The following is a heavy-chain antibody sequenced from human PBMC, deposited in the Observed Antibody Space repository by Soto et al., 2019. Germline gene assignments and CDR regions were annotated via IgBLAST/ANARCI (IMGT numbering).Heavy chain of an antibody. CDR2: ISRDGSSK. D-gene: IGHD2-8*01. Sequence: QVHLVESGGGLVQPGGSLRLSCAASGFTFSRYAMHWVRQAPGEGLEWVAVISRDGSSKYYGDSVKGRFTVSRDNSNNTVYLSKTSLRPDDTAVFYCARSRNGAVPDSINCWGQGTLVTVS. V-gene: IGHV3-30-3*01. CDR1: GFTFSRYA. J-gene: IGHJ4*02. CDR3: ARSRNGAVPDSINC.